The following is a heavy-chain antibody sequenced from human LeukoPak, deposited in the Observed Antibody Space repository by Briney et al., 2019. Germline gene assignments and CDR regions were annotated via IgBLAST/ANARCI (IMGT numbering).Heavy chain of an antibody. CDR3: ARGGYGDYVWFDP. CDR1: GGSFSGYY. CDR2: INHSGST. V-gene: IGHV4-34*01. J-gene: IGHJ5*02. D-gene: IGHD4-17*01. Sequence: SETLSLTCAVYGGSFSGYYWSWIRQPPGKGLEWIGEINHSGSTNYNPSLKSRVTISVDMSKNQFSLKLSSVTAADTAVYYCARGGYGDYVWFDPWGQGTLVTVSS.